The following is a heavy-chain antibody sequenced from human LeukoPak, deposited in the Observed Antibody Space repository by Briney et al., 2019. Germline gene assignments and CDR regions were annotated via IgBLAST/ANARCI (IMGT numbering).Heavy chain of an antibody. CDR2: IYYSGST. V-gene: IGHV4-59*08. Sequence: SETLSLTCTVSGGSISSYYWSWIRQPPGKGLEWIGYIYYSGSTNYNPSLKSRVTISVDTSKNQFSLKLSSVTAADTAVYYCARAQLWFDYWGQGTLVTVSS. CDR3: ARAQLWFDY. J-gene: IGHJ4*02. D-gene: IGHD5-18*01. CDR1: GGSISSYY.